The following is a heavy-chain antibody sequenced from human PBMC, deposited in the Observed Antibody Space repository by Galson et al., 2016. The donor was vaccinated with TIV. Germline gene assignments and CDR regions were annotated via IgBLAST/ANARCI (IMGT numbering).Heavy chain of an antibody. CDR1: GFIFRRYS. CDR3: ARARDYYVSSSYSPYSFDM. D-gene: IGHD3-22*01. V-gene: IGHV3-21*01. CDR2: ISSSSDYR. J-gene: IGHJ3*02. Sequence: SLRLSCAASGFIFRRYSMNWVRQAPGKGLEWVSTISSSSDYRFYADSVKGRFTISRDNARNSLHLQINSLRVKDTAVYYCARARDYYVSSSYSPYSFDMWGQGTMVPVSS.